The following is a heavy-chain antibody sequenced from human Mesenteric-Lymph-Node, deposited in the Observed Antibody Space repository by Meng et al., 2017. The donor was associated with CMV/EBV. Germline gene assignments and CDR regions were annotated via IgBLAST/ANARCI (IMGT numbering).Heavy chain of an antibody. D-gene: IGHD3-3*02. CDR2: IAGSGETT. Sequence: GGSLRLSCAASGFTFSNFAMSWVRQAPGRGLECVSVIAGSGETTYFADSVKGRFTISRDNSKNTLYLQMNSLRAEDTAVYYCAPMLFATISTPGRYWGLGTLVTVSS. CDR3: APMLFATISTPGRY. V-gene: IGHV3-23*01. J-gene: IGHJ4*02. CDR1: GFTFSNFA.